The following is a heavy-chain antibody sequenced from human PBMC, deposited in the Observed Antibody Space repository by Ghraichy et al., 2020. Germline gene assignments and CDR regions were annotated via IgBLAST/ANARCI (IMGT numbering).Heavy chain of an antibody. J-gene: IGHJ4*02. V-gene: IGHV1-2*06. Sequence: ASVKVSCKASGYPFTGPYMHWVRQAPGQGHEWMGRINPNSGGTNYAQKIQGRVTMTRDTSISTAYMELSRLRSDDTAVYYCARSYGSGSFSPRYWGQGTMVTVSA. CDR3: ARSYGSGSFSPRY. D-gene: IGHD3-10*01. CDR2: INPNSGGT. CDR1: GYPFTGPY.